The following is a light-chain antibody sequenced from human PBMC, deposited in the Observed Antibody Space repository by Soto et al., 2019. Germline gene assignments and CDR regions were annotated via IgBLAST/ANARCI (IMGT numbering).Light chain of an antibody. CDR3: CSYAGSYTYV. Sequence: QSALTQPRSVSGSPGQSVTISCTGTSSDVGGYDYVSWYQQHPGKAPKLLIFDVSKWPSGAPDRFSGSKSGNTASLTISGLQAEDEADYYCCSYAGSYTYVFGTGTKLSVL. CDR2: DVS. V-gene: IGLV2-11*01. J-gene: IGLJ1*01. CDR1: SSDVGGYDY.